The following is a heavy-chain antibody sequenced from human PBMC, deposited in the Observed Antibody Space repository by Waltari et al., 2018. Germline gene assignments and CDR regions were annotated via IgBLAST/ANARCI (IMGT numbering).Heavy chain of an antibody. V-gene: IGHV4-34*01. J-gene: IGHJ6*02. CDR3: ARSNWNDISGHYYGMDV. D-gene: IGHD1-20*01. Sequence: QVQLQQWGAGLLKPSETLSLTCAVYGGSFSGYYWSWIPQPPGKGLEWIGEINHSGSTNYNPSLKSRVTISVDTSKNQFSLKLSSVTAADTAVYYCARSNWNDISGHYYGMDVWGQGTTVTVSS. CDR1: GGSFSGYY. CDR2: INHSGST.